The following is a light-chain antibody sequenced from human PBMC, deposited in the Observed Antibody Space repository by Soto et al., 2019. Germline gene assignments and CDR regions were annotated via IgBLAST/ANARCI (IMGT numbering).Light chain of an antibody. CDR1: QSISSW. CDR3: QQYKTYTYT. CDR2: KAS. J-gene: IGKJ2*01. Sequence: DIQMTQSPSTLSASVGERVSITCRASQSISSWLAWYQQKPGKAPNLLIYKASTLASGIPSRFSGSGSGTEFTLTISSLQSDDFATYYCQQYKTYTYTFGQGTKLEIK. V-gene: IGKV1-5*03.